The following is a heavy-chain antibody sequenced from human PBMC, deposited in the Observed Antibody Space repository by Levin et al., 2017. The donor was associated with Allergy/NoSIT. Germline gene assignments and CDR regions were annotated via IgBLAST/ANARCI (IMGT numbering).Heavy chain of an antibody. CDR1: GFTFSSYE. V-gene: IGHV3-48*03. Sequence: AGGSLRLSCAASGFTFSSYEMNWVRRAPGKGLEWVSYISSTGSTIYSADSVKGRFTISRDNAKNSLYLHMNSLRAEDTAVYYCARHLGNFWSGYNYFDYWGQGTLVTVSS. J-gene: IGHJ4*02. D-gene: IGHD3-3*01. CDR3: ARHLGNFWSGYNYFDY. CDR2: ISSTGSTI.